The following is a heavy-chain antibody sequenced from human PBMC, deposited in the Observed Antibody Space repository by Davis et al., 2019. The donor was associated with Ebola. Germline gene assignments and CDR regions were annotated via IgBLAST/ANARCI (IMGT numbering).Heavy chain of an antibody. D-gene: IGHD3-3*01. J-gene: IGHJ4*02. CDR1: GFTFSDYY. V-gene: IGHV3-11*06. CDR3: ARVREFTIFVEYYFDY. Sequence: PGGSLRLSCAASGFTFSDYYMSWIRQAPGKGLEWVSYISSSSSYTNYADSVKGRFTISRDNAKNSLYLQMNSLRAEDTAVYYCARVREFTIFVEYYFDYWGQGTLVTVSS. CDR2: ISSSSSYT.